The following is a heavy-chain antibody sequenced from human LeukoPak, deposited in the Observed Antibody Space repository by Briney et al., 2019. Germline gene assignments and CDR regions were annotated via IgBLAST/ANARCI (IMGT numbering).Heavy chain of an antibody. J-gene: IGHJ4*02. Sequence: PGGSLRLSCAASGFTFSSYSMTWVRQAPGKGLEWVSSISSSSSYIYYADSVKGRFTISRDNSKNTLYLQMNSLRAEDTAVYYCAKATGRAARDYWGQGTLVTVSS. CDR2: ISSSSSYI. D-gene: IGHD6-13*01. CDR1: GFTFSSYS. V-gene: IGHV3-21*04. CDR3: AKATGRAARDY.